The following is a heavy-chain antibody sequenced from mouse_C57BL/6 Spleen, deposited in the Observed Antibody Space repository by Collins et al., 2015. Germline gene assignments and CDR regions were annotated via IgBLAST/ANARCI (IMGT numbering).Heavy chain of an antibody. CDR2: ISNGGGST. Sequence: EVKLVESWGGLVQPGGSLKLSCAASGFTFSSYTMSWVRQTPEKRLEWVAYISNGGGSTYYPDTVKGRFTISRDNAKNTLYLQMSSLKSEDTAMYYCARRRTAIYAMDYWGQGTSVTVSS. V-gene: IGHV5-12-2*01. CDR1: GFTFSSYT. D-gene: IGHD1-2*01. CDR3: ARRRTAIYAMDY. J-gene: IGHJ4*01.